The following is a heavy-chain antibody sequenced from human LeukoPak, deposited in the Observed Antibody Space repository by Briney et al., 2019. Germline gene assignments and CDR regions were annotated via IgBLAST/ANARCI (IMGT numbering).Heavy chain of an antibody. CDR2: IYSGGET. CDR3: AREGDRSGYVLAY. D-gene: IGHD3-22*01. CDR1: GFTVSTKY. V-gene: IGHV3-53*01. J-gene: IGHJ4*02. Sequence: GGSLRLSSAASGFTVSTKYMSWIRRAPGKGLEWVSVIYSGGETYYADSVKGRFTVSRDNSKNTVYLQLNSLRAEDTAICYGAREGDRSGYVLAYWGQGTQVTVSS.